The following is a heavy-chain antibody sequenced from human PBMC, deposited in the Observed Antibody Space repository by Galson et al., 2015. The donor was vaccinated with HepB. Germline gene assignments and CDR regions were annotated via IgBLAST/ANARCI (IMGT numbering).Heavy chain of an antibody. V-gene: IGHV1-46*01. CDR1: GYTFTTYY. CDR2: INPSGGST. J-gene: IGHJ4*02. CDR3: ARVAHNYGDFPDF. Sequence: SVKVSCKASGYTFTTYYMHWVRQVSGQGLEWMGIINPSGGSTRYAQKFQGRVTMTRDTSTSTVYMELRSLRSEDTAVYYCARVAHNYGDFPDFWGQGTLVTVSS. D-gene: IGHD4-17*01.